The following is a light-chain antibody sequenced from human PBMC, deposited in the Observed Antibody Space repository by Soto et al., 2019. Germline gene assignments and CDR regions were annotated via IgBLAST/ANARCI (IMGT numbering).Light chain of an antibody. CDR3: QQRANWPPVT. CDR1: QSISTY. J-gene: IGKJ1*01. CDR2: DAS. Sequence: GLTQSPATLPLSPGERATLSCRASQSISTYLAWYQHRPGQAPRLLIYDASDRATGVPARFSGSGSGTDFTLTITTLEPEDFAVYFCQQRANWPPVTFGQGTKV. V-gene: IGKV3-11*01.